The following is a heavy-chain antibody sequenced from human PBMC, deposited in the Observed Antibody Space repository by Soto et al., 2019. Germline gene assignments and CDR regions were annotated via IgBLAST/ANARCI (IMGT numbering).Heavy chain of an antibody. CDR2: ISYDGSNK. V-gene: IGHV3-30*18. D-gene: IGHD2-2*01. CDR3: AKDDIVLGGFDL. J-gene: IGHJ2*01. Sequence: QVQLVESGGGVVQPGRSLRLSCAASGFTFSSYGMHWVRQAPGKGLEWVAVISYDGSNKYYADSVKGRFTISRDNSKNTLYLQMNSLGAEDTAVYYCAKDDIVLGGFDLWGRGTLVTVSS. CDR1: GFTFSSYG.